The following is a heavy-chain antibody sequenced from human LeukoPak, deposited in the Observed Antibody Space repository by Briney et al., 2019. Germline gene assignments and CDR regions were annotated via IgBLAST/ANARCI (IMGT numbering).Heavy chain of an antibody. Sequence: SGGSLRLSCAASGFTFSSYSMNGVPRAPGKGLEGVSSISSSSSYIYYADSVKGRFTISRDNAKNSLYLQMNSLRAEDTAVYYCARAETEYYYGSGSYKYWGQGTLVTVSS. D-gene: IGHD3-10*01. V-gene: IGHV3-21*01. CDR2: ISSSSSYI. J-gene: IGHJ4*02. CDR1: GFTFSSYS. CDR3: ARAETEYYYGSGSYKY.